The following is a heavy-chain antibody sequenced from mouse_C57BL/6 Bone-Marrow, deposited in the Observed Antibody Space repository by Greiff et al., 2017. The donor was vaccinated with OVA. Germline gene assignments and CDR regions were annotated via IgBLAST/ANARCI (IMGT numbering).Heavy chain of an antibody. CDR2: IRLKSDNYAT. J-gene: IGHJ3*01. D-gene: IGHD4-1*02. V-gene: IGHV6-3*01. CDR3: TTPTYPWFAY. Sequence: EVKLMESGGGLVQPGGSMKLSCVASGFTFSNYWMNWVRQSPEKGLEWVAQIRLKSDNYATHYAESVKGRFTISRDDSKSSVYLQMNNLRAEDTGSYYCTTPTYPWFAYWGQGTLVTVSA. CDR1: GFTFSNYW.